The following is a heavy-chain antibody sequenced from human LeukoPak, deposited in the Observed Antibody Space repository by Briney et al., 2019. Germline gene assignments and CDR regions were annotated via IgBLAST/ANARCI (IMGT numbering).Heavy chain of an antibody. CDR2: ISYDGSNK. CDR3: AKGSPRIFGVVSAPPLDY. Sequence: GGSLRLSCAASGFTFSSYGMHWVRQAPGKGLEWVAVISYDGSNKYYADSVKGRFTISRDNSKNTLYLQMNSLRAEGTAVYYCAKGSPRIFGVVSAPPLDYWGQGTLVTVSS. CDR1: GFTFSSYG. D-gene: IGHD3-3*02. V-gene: IGHV3-30*18. J-gene: IGHJ4*02.